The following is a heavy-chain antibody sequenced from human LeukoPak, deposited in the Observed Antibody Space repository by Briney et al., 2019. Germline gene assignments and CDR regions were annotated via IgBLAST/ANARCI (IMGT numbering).Heavy chain of an antibody. D-gene: IGHD1-26*01. CDR2: ISDSSSTI. V-gene: IGHV3-48*01. Sequence: GGSLSLSCAASGFTFSYYSMNWVRQAPGKGLEWASYISDSSSTIFYADSVKGRFTISRDNAKNSLYLQMNSLRAEDTAVYYCARDLIVGATIRYYFDYWGQGTLVTVSS. J-gene: IGHJ4*02. CDR1: GFTFSYYS. CDR3: ARDLIVGATIRYYFDY.